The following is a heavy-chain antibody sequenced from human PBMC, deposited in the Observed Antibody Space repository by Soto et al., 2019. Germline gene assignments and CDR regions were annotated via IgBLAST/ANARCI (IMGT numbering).Heavy chain of an antibody. D-gene: IGHD3-3*01. CDR1: GGSISSGGYY. V-gene: IGHV4-31*03. CDR2: IYYSGST. CDR3: AREGAPDFWSPSSYYGMDV. Sequence: QVQLQESGPGLVKPSQTLSLTCTVSGGSISSGGYYWSWIRQHPGKGLEWIGYIYYSGSTYYNPSLQSRVTISVDTSKNQFSLKLSSVTAADTAVYYCAREGAPDFWSPSSYYGMDVWGQGTTVTVSS. J-gene: IGHJ6*02.